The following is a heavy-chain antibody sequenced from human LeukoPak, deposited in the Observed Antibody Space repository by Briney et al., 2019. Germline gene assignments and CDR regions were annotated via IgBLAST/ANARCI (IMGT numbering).Heavy chain of an antibody. Sequence: SETLSVTCAVYGGSFSDYNWTWIRQPPGKGLEWIGEIGHNGTTNYNPSLKGRITISLDTSKNQFSLKLTSVTAADTAVYYCARPSGGTPFKRFDYWGEGTLVTVSS. V-gene: IGHV4-34*01. CDR2: IGHNGTT. CDR3: ARPSGGTPFKRFDY. J-gene: IGHJ4*02. CDR1: GGSFSDYN. D-gene: IGHD1-14*01.